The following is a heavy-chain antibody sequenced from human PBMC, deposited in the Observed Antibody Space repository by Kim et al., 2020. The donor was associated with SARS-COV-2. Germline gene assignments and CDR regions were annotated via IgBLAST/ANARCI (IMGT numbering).Heavy chain of an antibody. CDR3: ARKRDSSSSGWFDP. CDR1: GGSFSGYY. Sequence: SETLSLTCAVYGGSFSGYYWSWIRQPPGKGLEWIGEINHSGSTNYNPSLKSRVTISVDTSKNQFSLKLSSVTAADTAVYYCARKRDSSSSGWFDPWGQGTLVTVSS. J-gene: IGHJ5*02. V-gene: IGHV4-34*01. D-gene: IGHD6-6*01. CDR2: INHSGST.